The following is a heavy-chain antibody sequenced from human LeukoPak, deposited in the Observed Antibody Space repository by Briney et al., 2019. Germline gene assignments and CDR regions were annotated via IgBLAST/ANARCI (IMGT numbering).Heavy chain of an antibody. V-gene: IGHV1-2*06. CDR3: AKGAWRLCHCSGGNCYFDY. CDR1: GYTFTGYY. Sequence: ASVKVSCKASGYTFTGYYMHWVRQAPGQGLEWMGRINPSSGDAQYPQKFQGRVTMTRDTSIKTVYMEIRGLQSDDTAVYYCAKGAWRLCHCSGGNCYFDYWGQGTLVTVSS. D-gene: IGHD2-15*01. CDR2: INPSSGDA. J-gene: IGHJ4*02.